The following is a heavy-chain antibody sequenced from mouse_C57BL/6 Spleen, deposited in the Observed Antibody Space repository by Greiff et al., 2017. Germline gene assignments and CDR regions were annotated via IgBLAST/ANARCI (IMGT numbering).Heavy chain of an antibody. V-gene: IGHV1-5*01. D-gene: IGHD2-4*01. CDR1: GYTFTSYW. J-gene: IGHJ1*03. CDR3: TRCPAYYDYDWGYFDV. Sequence: VQLQQSGTVLARPGASVKMSCKTSGYTFTSYWMHWVKQRPGQGLEWIGAIYPGNSDTSYNQKFKGKAKLTAVTSASTAYMELSSLTNEDSSVYYCTRCPAYYDYDWGYFDVWGTVTTVSDSS. CDR2: IYPGNSDT.